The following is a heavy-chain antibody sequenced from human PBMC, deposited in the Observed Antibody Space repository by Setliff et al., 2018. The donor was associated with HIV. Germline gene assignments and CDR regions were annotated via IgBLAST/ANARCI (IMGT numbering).Heavy chain of an antibody. CDR1: GGSFSGYY. D-gene: IGHD3-22*01. J-gene: IGHJ3*02. V-gene: IGHV4-34*01. Sequence: PSETLSLTCAVYGGSFSGYYWSWIRQPPGKGLEWIGEINHSGSTNYNPSLKSRVTISVDTSKNQFSLKLSSVTAADTAVYYCARGGVRGYYYANAFDIWGQGTMVTVSS. CDR3: ARGGVRGYYYANAFDI. CDR2: INHSGST.